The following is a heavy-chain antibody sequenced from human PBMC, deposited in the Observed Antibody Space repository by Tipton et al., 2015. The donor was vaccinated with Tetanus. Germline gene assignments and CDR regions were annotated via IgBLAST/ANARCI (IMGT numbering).Heavy chain of an antibody. V-gene: IGHV5-51*01. J-gene: IGHJ5*02. CDR1: GYIFTNYW. CDR3: ARHRSIGARQNRFDA. Sequence: QLVQSGAEVKKPGESLKISCKASGYIFTNYWIAWVRQMPGKGLEYMGIIFPSDSETRYNPTFRGQVTMSVDKATNTAYLQWSSLVASDSAVYYCARHRSIGARQNRFDAWGQGTPVTVSS. D-gene: IGHD6-6*01. CDR2: IFPSDSET.